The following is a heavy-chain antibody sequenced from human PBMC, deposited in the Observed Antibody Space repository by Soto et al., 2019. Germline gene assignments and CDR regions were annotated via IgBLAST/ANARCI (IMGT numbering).Heavy chain of an antibody. CDR3: TKGSIPAVGRVFFES. CDR2: TSYSGNT. J-gene: IGHJ4*02. V-gene: IGHV4-39*01. CDR1: GGSISSSGYY. D-gene: IGHD6-13*01. Sequence: SETLSLTCSVSGGSISSSGYYWGWIRQPPGKGLEWIGTTSYSGNTYYSPSLKSRVTISVDTSKNQLSLELSSVTATDTAVYFCTKGSIPAVGRVFFESWGQGTLVTVSS.